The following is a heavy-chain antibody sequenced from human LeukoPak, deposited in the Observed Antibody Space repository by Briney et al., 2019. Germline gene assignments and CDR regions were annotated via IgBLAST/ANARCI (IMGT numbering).Heavy chain of an antibody. CDR3: ARAVFDTIFGVVI. CDR1: VFTFSNYW. D-gene: IGHD3-3*01. J-gene: IGHJ4*02. V-gene: IGHV3-7*01. CDR2: IKQDGSET. Sequence: GGSLRLSCAASVFTFSNYWMSWVRQAPGKGLEWVANIKQDGSETYYVDSVKGRFTISRDNARNPVYLQMNSLRGEDTAVYYCARAVFDTIFGVVIWGQGTQVTVSS.